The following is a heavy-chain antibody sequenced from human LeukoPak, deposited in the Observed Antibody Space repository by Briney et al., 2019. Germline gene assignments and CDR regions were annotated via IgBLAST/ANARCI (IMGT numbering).Heavy chain of an antibody. D-gene: IGHD3-16*02. CDR3: ARVSLRSPRSDYYYYYMDV. Sequence: ASVKVSCKASGYTFTSYYMHWVRQAPGQGLEWMGIINPSGGSTSYAQKFQGRVTMTRDMSTSTVYMELSSLRSEDTAVYYCARVSLRSPRSDYYYYYMDVWGKGTTVTVSS. CDR2: INPSGGST. V-gene: IGHV1-46*01. CDR1: GYTFTSYY. J-gene: IGHJ6*03.